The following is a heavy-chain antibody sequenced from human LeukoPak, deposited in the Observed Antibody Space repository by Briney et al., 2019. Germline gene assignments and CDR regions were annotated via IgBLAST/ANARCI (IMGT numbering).Heavy chain of an antibody. CDR3: ARARYCSSTSCNGTFDY. CDR1: GGSFSGYY. V-gene: IGHV4-34*01. CDR2: INHSGST. J-gene: IGHJ4*02. D-gene: IGHD2-2*01. Sequence: SETLSLTCAVYGGSFSGYYWSWIRQPPGKGLEWIGEINHSGSTNYNPSLKSRVTISVDTSKNQFSLKLSSVTAADTAVYYCARARYCSSTSCNGTFDYWGQGTLVTVPS.